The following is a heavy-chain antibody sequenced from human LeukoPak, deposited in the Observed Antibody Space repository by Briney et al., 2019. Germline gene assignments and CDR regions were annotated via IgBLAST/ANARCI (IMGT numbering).Heavy chain of an antibody. CDR1: GFTFSSYW. J-gene: IGHJ3*02. CDR3: AREFRVLHDI. Sequence: GGSLRLSRAASGFTFSSYWLHCVRQAPGKGLVWVSRIKSDGSSTNFADSVKGRFTISRDNAKNTLYLQMNSLRDEDTAVYYCAREFRVLHDIWGQGTMVTVSS. D-gene: IGHD2-8*02. CDR2: IKSDGSST. V-gene: IGHV3-74*01.